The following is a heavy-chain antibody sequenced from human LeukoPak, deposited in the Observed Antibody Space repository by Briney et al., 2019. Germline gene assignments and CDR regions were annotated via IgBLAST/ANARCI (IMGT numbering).Heavy chain of an antibody. Sequence: SETLSLTCTVSGGSVSSGSYYWSWIRQPPGKGLEWIGYIYYSGSTNYNPSLKSRVTISVDTSKNQFSLKLSSVTAADTAVYYCAIYDYVWGSYRYDYWGQGTLVTVSS. CDR2: IYYSGST. D-gene: IGHD3-16*02. V-gene: IGHV4-61*01. J-gene: IGHJ4*02. CDR3: AIYDYVWGSYRYDY. CDR1: GGSVSSGSYY.